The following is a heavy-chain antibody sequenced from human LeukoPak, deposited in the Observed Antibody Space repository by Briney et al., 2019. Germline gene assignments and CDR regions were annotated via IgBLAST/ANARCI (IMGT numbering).Heavy chain of an antibody. CDR3: ARVDPTVTTGPYFDY. J-gene: IGHJ4*02. Sequence: SETLSLTCTVSGGSISSYYWSWIRQPAGKGLEWIGRIYTSGSTNYNPSLKSRVTMSVDTSKNQFSLKLSSVTAADTAVYYCARVDPTVTTGPYFDYWGQGTLVTVSS. CDR1: GGSISSYY. CDR2: IYTSGST. V-gene: IGHV4-4*07. D-gene: IGHD4-17*01.